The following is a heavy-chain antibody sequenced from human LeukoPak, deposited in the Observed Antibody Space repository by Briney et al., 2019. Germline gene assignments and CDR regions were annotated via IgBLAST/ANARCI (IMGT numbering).Heavy chain of an antibody. CDR1: GGSISSYY. V-gene: IGHV4-59*01. Sequence: PSETLSLTCTVSGGSISSYYWSRIRQPPGKGLEWIGYIYYSGSTNYNPSLKSRVTISVDTSKNQFSLKLSSVTAADTAVYYCARDYSSGWFFDYWGQGTLVTVSS. D-gene: IGHD6-19*01. CDR2: IYYSGST. CDR3: ARDYSSGWFFDY. J-gene: IGHJ4*02.